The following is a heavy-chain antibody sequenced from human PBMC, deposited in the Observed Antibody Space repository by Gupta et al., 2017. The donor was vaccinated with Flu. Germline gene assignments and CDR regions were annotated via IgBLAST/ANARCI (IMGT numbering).Heavy chain of an antibody. CDR3: ARKAGGTCSGDTCYSFDF. D-gene: IGHD2-15*01. CDR1: GVTFSSYA. CDR2: VIPVFGPT. Sequence: GVTFSSYAINWVRQAPGQGLGWMGGVIPVFGPTIYAQKFQGRVTITADESTGTAYMELGSLTSDDTAFYYCARKAGGTCSGDTCYSFDFWGQ. V-gene: IGHV1-69*01. J-gene: IGHJ4*02.